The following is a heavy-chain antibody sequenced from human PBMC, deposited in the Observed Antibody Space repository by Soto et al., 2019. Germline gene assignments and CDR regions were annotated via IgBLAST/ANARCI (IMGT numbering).Heavy chain of an antibody. J-gene: IGHJ4*02. V-gene: IGHV4-39*01. D-gene: IGHD4-17*01. CDR3: TTYGGDTGRFDF. CDR1: GGSISGSNYY. CDR2: GTT. Sequence: SETLSLTCTVSGGSISGSNYYWGWIRQPPGKGPEWIGSGTTYYNPSLRSRVTISVDTSKNQFSLKLIPVTAADTAVYYCTTYGGDTGRFDFWGQGTLVTVSS.